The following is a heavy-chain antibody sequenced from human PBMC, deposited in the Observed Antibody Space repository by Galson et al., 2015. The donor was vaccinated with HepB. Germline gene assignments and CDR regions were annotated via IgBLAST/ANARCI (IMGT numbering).Heavy chain of an antibody. D-gene: IGHD2-21*02. J-gene: IGHJ5*02. CDR2: INPNSGGT. Sequence: SVKVSCKASGYTFTGYYMHWVRQAPGQGLEWMGRINPNSGGTNYAQKFQGRVTMTRDTSISTAYMELSRLRSDDTAVYYCARVKAYCGGDCSKINWFDPWGQGTLVTVSS. CDR3: ARVKAYCGGDCSKINWFDP. V-gene: IGHV1-2*06. CDR1: GYTFTGYY.